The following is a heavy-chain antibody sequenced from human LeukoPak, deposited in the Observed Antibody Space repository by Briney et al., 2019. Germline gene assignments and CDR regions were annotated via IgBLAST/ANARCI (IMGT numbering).Heavy chain of an antibody. D-gene: IGHD6-19*01. CDR1: GGSITTTRYY. Sequence: SETLSLPCTVSGGSITTTRYYWDWIRQPPGKGVEWIGSIFYSGNSYYNASLKSRITISVDTSKNQFSLKVTSVTAADTAVYYCARRSISVTGTFDFWGQGTLVTVSS. CDR2: IFYSGNS. J-gene: IGHJ4*02. CDR3: ARRSISVTGTFDF. V-gene: IGHV4-39*01.